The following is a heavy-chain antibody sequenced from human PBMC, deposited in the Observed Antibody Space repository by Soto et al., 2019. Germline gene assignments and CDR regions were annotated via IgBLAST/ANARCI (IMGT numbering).Heavy chain of an antibody. CDR3: ARVPGL. CDR2: IYYSGST. CDR1: GGSISSYY. V-gene: IGHV4-59*12. J-gene: IGHJ1*01. Sequence: PSETLSLTCAVSGGSISSYYWSWIRQPTGKGLEWIGYIYYSGSTNYNPSLKSRVTISVDTSKNQFSLKLSSVTAADTAVYYCARVPGLWGQGTLVTASS.